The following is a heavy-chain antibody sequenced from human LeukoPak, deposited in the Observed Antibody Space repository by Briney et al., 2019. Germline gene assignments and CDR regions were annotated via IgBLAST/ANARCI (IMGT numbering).Heavy chain of an antibody. Sequence: GGSLRLSCAASGFTFEDYGMSWVRQAPGKGLEWVSGINWNGVSTAYADSVKGRFTISRDNAKNSLYLQMNSLRAEDTAIYYCARGGDYSNYLWFDPWGQGTLVTVSS. CDR1: GFTFEDYG. D-gene: IGHD4-11*01. J-gene: IGHJ5*02. CDR2: INWNGVST. CDR3: ARGGDYSNYLWFDP. V-gene: IGHV3-20*04.